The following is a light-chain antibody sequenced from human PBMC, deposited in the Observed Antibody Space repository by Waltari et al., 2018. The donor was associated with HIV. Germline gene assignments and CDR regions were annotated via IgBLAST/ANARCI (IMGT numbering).Light chain of an antibody. J-gene: IGLJ2*01. CDR1: RSNIGAGYF. Sequence: QSALTQPPSVSGAPGQRVTISCTGNRSNIGAGYFVHWYQHLPGTAPKPLGYSDINGPSGGPDRFSGSKAGTSASLVITRLQAEDEADYYCQSYDSSLRASVFGGGTKLTVL. V-gene: IGLV1-40*01. CDR2: SDI. CDR3: QSYDSSLRASV.